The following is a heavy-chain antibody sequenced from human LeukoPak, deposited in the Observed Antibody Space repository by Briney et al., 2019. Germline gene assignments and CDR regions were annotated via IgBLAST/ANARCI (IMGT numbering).Heavy chain of an antibody. CDR2: ISASGENT. V-gene: IGHV3-23*01. J-gene: IGHJ4*02. CDR3: AKDQVLRFLEWLSPLDY. Sequence: QPGGSLRLSCAASGFSFDGYALSWVRQAPGKGLEWVSSISASGENTFYTSSVKGRFTISRDNSKNTLYLQMNSLRAEDTAVYYCAKDQVLRFLEWLSPLDYWGQGTLVTFSS. D-gene: IGHD3-3*01. CDR1: GFSFDGYA.